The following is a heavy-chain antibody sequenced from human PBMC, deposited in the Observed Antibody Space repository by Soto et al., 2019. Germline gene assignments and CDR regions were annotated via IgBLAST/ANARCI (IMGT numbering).Heavy chain of an antibody. CDR3: ARAPGFYGDFFDY. J-gene: IGHJ4*02. Sequence: EVQLVESGGGVVRPGGSLRLSCAAFGFRFDDYGMSWVRQVPGKGLKWVSGINRDGGSTSYADSVKGRFTISRDNAKNSLYLQMNSLRAEDTAFYYCARAPGFYGDFFDYWGQGTLVTVSS. CDR1: GFRFDDYG. V-gene: IGHV3-20*04. D-gene: IGHD4-17*01. CDR2: INRDGGST.